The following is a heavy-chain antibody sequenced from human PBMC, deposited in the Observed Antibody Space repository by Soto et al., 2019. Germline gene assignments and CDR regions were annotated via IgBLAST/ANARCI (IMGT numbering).Heavy chain of an antibody. CDR3: ARGLRGVLDY. J-gene: IGHJ4*02. Sequence: SETLSLTCSVSGGSISSNHYYWGWIRQPPGKGLEWIGSITYDGTTYHNSSLKSRATISVDTSKSQFSLKLTSVNAADTAIYYCARGLRGVLDYWGQGTPVTVSS. D-gene: IGHD5-12*01. V-gene: IGHV4-39*01. CDR1: GGSISSNHYY. CDR2: ITYDGTT.